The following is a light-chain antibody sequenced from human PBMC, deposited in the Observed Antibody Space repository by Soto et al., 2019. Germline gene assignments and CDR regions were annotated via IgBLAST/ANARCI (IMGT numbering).Light chain of an antibody. Sequence: QSALTQPRSVSRFPGQSVTISCTGTSSNVGGYNYVSWYQQHPGKAPKLMIYDVNKRPSGVPDRFSGSKSGNTASLTISGLQAEDEADYYCCSYAGSKTYVFGTGTKVTVL. CDR2: DVN. CDR3: CSYAGSKTYV. V-gene: IGLV2-11*01. CDR1: SSNVGGYNY. J-gene: IGLJ1*01.